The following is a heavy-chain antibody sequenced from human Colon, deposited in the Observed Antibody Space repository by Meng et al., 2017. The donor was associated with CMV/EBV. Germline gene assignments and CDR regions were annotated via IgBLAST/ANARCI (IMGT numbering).Heavy chain of an antibody. V-gene: IGHV3-74*03. Sequence: VECAGILVQPWGVLRLPFTVTGATPCTCWLGWVRHVSGKCPALVSRIHIRGSMEPYEDSLTGRFTASRYNTKNTFYLQMNSLRDEDTAVDYCVMLPPVFWGQGTLVTVSS. J-gene: IGHJ4*02. CDR1: GATPCTCW. CDR3: VMLPPVF. CDR2: IHIRGSME. D-gene: IGHD2-8*01.